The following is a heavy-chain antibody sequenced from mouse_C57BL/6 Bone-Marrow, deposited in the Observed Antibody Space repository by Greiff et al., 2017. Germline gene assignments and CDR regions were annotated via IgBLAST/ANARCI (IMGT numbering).Heavy chain of an antibody. J-gene: IGHJ2*01. CDR1: GFTFSSYA. D-gene: IGHD1-1*01. V-gene: IGHV5-4*03. CDR2: ISDGGSYT. Sequence: EVKLLESGGGLVKPGGSLKLSCAASGFTFSSYAMSWVRQTPEQRLEWVATISDGGSYTYYPDNLKGRFTISRDNAKSKLYLKMRHLKSEDTAMYYGARGWGYYGNGFDFWGEGTTRTVSS. CDR3: ARGWGYYGNGFDF.